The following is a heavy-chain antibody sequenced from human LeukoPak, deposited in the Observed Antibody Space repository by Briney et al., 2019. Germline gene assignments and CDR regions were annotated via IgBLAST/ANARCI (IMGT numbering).Heavy chain of an antibody. J-gene: IGHJ4*02. D-gene: IGHD2-15*01. CDR2: IKSKTDGGTT. Sequence: GGSLRLSCAASGFTFSNAWMSWVRQAPGKGLEWVGRIKSKTDGGTTDYAAPVKGRFTISRDDSKNTLYLQMNSLKTEDTAVYYCTTVQQFGWWHLHYWGQGTLVTVSS. CDR3: TTVQQFGWWHLHY. V-gene: IGHV3-15*01. CDR1: GFTFSNAW.